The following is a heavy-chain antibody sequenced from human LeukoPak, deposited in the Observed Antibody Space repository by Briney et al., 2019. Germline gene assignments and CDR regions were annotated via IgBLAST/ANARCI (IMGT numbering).Heavy chain of an antibody. J-gene: IGHJ4*02. D-gene: IGHD2/OR15-2a*01. CDR2: ISGSGGST. CDR3: AKDPLVNSQEYFDY. Sequence: GGSLRLSCAASGFTFSNAWLNWVRQAPGKRLEWVSAISGSGGSTYYAESVKGRFTISRDNSKNTLYLQMNSLRAEDTAVYYCAKDPLVNSQEYFDYWGQGTLVTVSS. CDR1: GFTFSNAW. V-gene: IGHV3-23*01.